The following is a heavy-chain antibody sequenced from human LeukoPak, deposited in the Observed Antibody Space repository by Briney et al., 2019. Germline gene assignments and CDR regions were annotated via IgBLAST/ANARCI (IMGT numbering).Heavy chain of an antibody. Sequence: RGESLKISCKGSGYTFTNYWISWVRQMPGKRLEWMGRIDPSDSYTNYNPSFRGHITISADKSSSTAYLHWSSLKASDTAMYSCARQYSGYDYYFDYWGQGILVTVSS. D-gene: IGHD5-12*01. CDR2: IDPSDSYT. CDR1: GYTFTNYW. J-gene: IGHJ4*02. CDR3: ARQYSGYDYYFDY. V-gene: IGHV5-10-1*01.